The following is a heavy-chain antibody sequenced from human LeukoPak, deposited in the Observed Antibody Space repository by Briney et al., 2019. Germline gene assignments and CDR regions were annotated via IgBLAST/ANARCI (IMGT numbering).Heavy chain of an antibody. J-gene: IGHJ4*02. CDR1: GGSIGSGGYY. D-gene: IGHD4-17*01. Sequence: PSETLSLTCTVSGGSIGSGGYYWSWIRQHPGKGLEWIGYIYYSGSTYYNPSLKSRVTISVDTSKNQFSLKLSSVTAADTAVYYCARENGYGDYPDYWGQGTLVTVSS. CDR3: ARENGYGDYPDY. CDR2: IYYSGST. V-gene: IGHV4-31*03.